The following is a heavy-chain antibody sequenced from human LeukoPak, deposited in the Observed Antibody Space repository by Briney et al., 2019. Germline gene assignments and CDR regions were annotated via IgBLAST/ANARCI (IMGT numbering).Heavy chain of an antibody. CDR1: GFTFKAYA. CDR2: ISDSGDGT. CDR3: AKSPAVMTTVTTALGD. J-gene: IGHJ4*02. D-gene: IGHD4-17*01. Sequence: GGSPRLSCAASGFTFKAYAMSWVRQAPGKGVGGVSGISDSGDGTYYAESVKGRFTISRDNSKNTLYLQMNSLRAEDTAVYYCAKSPAVMTTVTTALGDWGQGTLVTVSS. V-gene: IGHV3-23*01.